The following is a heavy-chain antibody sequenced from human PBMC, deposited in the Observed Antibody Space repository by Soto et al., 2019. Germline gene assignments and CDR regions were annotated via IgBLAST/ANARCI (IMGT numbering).Heavy chain of an antibody. CDR2: ISAYNGNT. J-gene: IGHJ4*02. D-gene: IGHD6-13*01. V-gene: IGHV1-18*01. Sequence: QVQLVQSGAEVKKPGASVKVSCKASGYTFTSYGISWVRQAPGQGLEWMGWISAYNGNTNYAQKLQGRVTMTTDTCTSTAYMELRSMRSDDTVVYYWARDTEDIFTQQLFTGREGPDYWGQGTLVTVSS. CDR3: ARDTEDIFTQQLFTGREGPDY. CDR1: GYTFTSYG.